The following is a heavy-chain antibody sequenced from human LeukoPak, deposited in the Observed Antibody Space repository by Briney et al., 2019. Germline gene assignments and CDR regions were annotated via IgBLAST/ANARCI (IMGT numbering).Heavy chain of an antibody. CDR3: ARGPSGYHNT. CDR2: INSEGSIT. CDR1: GFTFNSYW. J-gene: IGHJ4*02. D-gene: IGHD5-12*01. Sequence: GGSLRLSCAASGFTFNSYWMHWVRQAPGKGLVWVSRINSEGSITSYADFVKGRFTISRDNAKNSLYLQMNSLRAEDTAVYYCARGPSGYHNTGGQGTLVTVSS. V-gene: IGHV3-74*01.